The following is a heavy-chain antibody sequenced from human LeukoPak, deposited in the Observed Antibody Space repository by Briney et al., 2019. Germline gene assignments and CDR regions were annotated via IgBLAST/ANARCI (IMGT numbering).Heavy chain of an antibody. CDR3: ARDSSSGIDS. CDR2: INPSGNTT. Sequence: VSVKVSCKASGYTFTNYYMHWVRQAPGQGLEWMGIINPSGNTTSYAQKFQGRVTMTRDMSTSTVYMELSSLRSDDTAVFYCARDSSSGIDSWGQGTLVTVSS. J-gene: IGHJ4*02. CDR1: GYTFTNYY. D-gene: IGHD6-6*01. V-gene: IGHV1-46*01.